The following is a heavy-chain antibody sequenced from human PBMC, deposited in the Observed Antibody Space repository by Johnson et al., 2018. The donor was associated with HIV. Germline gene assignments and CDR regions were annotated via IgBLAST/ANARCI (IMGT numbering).Heavy chain of an antibody. CDR2: ISYDGSNK. Sequence: QVQLVESGGGVVQPGRSLRLSCAASGFTFRNFAMHWVRQAPGKGLEWLAVISYDGSNKYYADSVQGRFTISRDNSKNTLYLQMNSLRAEDTAVYYCTGGGQGAYSSSWYGTLGAFEIWGQGTMVTVSS. CDR1: GFTFRNFA. D-gene: IGHD6-13*01. V-gene: IGHV3-30*01. J-gene: IGHJ3*02. CDR3: TGGGQGAYSSSWYGTLGAFEI.